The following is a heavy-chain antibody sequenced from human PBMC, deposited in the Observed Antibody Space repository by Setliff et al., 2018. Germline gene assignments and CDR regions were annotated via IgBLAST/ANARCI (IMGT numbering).Heavy chain of an antibody. Sequence: ASVKVSCKASGYPFTSYGVNWVRRAPGQGLEWMGRIVTYNDDTYYPRKFQGRVTMTTDTSTSTAYMELRSLTSDDTAVYFCARAPRLEWILPTFDYWGQGTPVTVSS. CDR3: ARAPRLEWILPTFDY. CDR2: IVTYNDDT. J-gene: IGHJ4*02. CDR1: GYPFTSYG. D-gene: IGHD3-3*01. V-gene: IGHV1-18*04.